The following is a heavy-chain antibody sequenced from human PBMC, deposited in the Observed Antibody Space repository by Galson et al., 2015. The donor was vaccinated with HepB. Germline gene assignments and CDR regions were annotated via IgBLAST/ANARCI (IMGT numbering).Heavy chain of an antibody. V-gene: IGHV3-48*04. D-gene: IGHD6-13*01. CDR2: ITGSGSAT. J-gene: IGHJ5*02. Sequence: SLRLSCAASGFTFSSYSMTWVRQPPGKGLEGVSYITGSGSATYYADSVRGRFTISRDNAKNSLFLQMNSLRAEDTAIYYCAREASSAGMNLRARWFDPWGQGTLVTVSS. CDR1: GFTFSSYS. CDR3: AREASSAGMNLRARWFDP.